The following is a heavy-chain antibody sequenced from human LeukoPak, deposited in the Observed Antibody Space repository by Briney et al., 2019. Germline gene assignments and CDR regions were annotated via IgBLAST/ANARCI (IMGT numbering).Heavy chain of an antibody. J-gene: IGHJ3*02. CDR3: ARVITVIVVGGAFDI. Sequence: GASVKVSCKASGYTFTSYGISLVRQAPGQGLEWMGWISAYNGNTNYAQKLQGRVTMTTDTSTSTAYMELRSLRSDDTAVYYCARVITVIVVGGAFDIWGQGTMVTVSS. D-gene: IGHD3-22*01. V-gene: IGHV1-18*01. CDR1: GYTFTSYG. CDR2: ISAYNGNT.